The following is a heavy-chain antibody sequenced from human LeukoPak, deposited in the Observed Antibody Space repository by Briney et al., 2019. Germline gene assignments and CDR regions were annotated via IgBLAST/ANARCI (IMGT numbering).Heavy chain of an antibody. J-gene: IGHJ3*02. CDR2: ISAYNGNT. Sequence: APVKVSCKASGYTFTSYGISWVRQAPGQGLEWMGWISAYNGNTNYAQKLQGRVTMTTDTSTSTAYMELRSLRSDDTAVYYCARNGPRHYDILTGYYIVHAFDIWGQGTMVTVSS. V-gene: IGHV1-18*01. CDR3: ARNGPRHYDILTGYYIVHAFDI. D-gene: IGHD3-9*01. CDR1: GYTFTSYG.